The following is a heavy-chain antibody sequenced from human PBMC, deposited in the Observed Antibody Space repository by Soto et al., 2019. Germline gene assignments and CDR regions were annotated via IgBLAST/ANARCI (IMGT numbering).Heavy chain of an antibody. CDR1: GGSLSSFY. CDR3: ARVDTAMVTFSWFDP. CDR2: IYYSGST. D-gene: IGHD5-18*01. Sequence: ASETLSLTCTVFGGSLSSFYWSWIRQPPGKGLEWIGYIYYSGSTNYNPSLKSRVTISVDTSKNQFSLKLSSVTAADTAVYYFARVDTAMVTFSWFDPWGQGTLVTVSS. V-gene: IGHV4-59*01. J-gene: IGHJ5*02.